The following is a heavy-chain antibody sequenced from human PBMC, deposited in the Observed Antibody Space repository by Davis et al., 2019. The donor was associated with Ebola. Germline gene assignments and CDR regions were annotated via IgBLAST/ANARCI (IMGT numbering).Heavy chain of an antibody. CDR2: IDYSGTT. Sequence: MPSETLSLTCTVSGGSISSSIYYWDWIRQPPGKGMEWIGTIDYSGTTNFNPSLKSRVTMSVDTSKNQLSLKLTSVTAADTAMYYCARLGGTYGSGRGAFDVWGQGTLVTVSS. CDR3: ARLGGTYGSGRGAFDV. J-gene: IGHJ4*02. V-gene: IGHV4-39*01. CDR1: GGSISSSIYY. D-gene: IGHD1-26*01.